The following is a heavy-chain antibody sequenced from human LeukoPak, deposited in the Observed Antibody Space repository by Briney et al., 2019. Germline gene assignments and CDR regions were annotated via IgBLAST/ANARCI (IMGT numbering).Heavy chain of an antibody. J-gene: IGHJ4*02. CDR3: ARTYSSSVLRDDY. CDR1: GGFISSSNYY. CDR2: IYYSGST. Sequence: PSETLSLTCTVSGGFISSSNYYWGWIRQPPGKGLEWIGSIYYSGSTYYNPSLKSRVTISVDTSKNQFSLELSSVTAADTAVYYCARTYSSSVLRDDYWGQGTLVTVSS. D-gene: IGHD6-6*01. V-gene: IGHV4-39*07.